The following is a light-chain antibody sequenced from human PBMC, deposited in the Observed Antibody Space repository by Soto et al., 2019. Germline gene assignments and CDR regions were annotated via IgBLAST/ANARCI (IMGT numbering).Light chain of an antibody. CDR2: AAS. J-gene: IGKJ5*01. CDR1: QSISSY. CDR3: QQSYSTPIP. V-gene: IGKV1-39*01. Sequence: DIQMTQSPSSLSASVGDRVTITCRASQSISSYLNWYQQKPGKAPKLLIYAASSLQSGVPSRFSGSGSGTDFTPTISSLQPEDFATYYCQQSYSTPIPSGQGTRLEIK.